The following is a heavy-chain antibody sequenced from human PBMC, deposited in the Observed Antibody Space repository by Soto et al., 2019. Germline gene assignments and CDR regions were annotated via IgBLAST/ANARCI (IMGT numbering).Heavy chain of an antibody. J-gene: IGHJ4*02. CDR1: GFTFSSYG. V-gene: IGHV3-30*18. CDR3: AKDLSRVRAPFDY. Sequence: GGSLRLSCAASGFTFSSYGMHWVRQAPGKGLEWVAVISYDGSNKYYADSVKGRFTISRDNSKNTLYLQMNSLRAEDTAVYYCAKDLSRVRAPFDYWGQGTLVTVSS. CDR2: ISYDGSNK. D-gene: IGHD4-17*01.